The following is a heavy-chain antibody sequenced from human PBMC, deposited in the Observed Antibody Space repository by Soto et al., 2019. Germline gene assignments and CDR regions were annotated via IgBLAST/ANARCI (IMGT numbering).Heavy chain of an antibody. CDR2: ISGSGGST. Sequence: PGGSLRLSCAASGFTFSSYAMSWVRQAPGKGLEWVSAISGSGGSTYYADSVKGRFTISRDNSKNTLYLQMNSLRAEDTAVYYCAKDRPPRYDFWSGYSGYYXMDGWGKGTTVTVSS. CDR3: AKDRPPRYDFWSGYSGYYXMDG. CDR1: GFTFSSYA. D-gene: IGHD3-3*01. J-gene: IGHJ6*03. V-gene: IGHV3-23*01.